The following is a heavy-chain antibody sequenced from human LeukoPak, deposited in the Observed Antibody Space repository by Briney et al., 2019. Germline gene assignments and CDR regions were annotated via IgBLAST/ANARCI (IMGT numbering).Heavy chain of an antibody. D-gene: IGHD4-17*01. Sequence: SETLSLTCTVSGGSISSYYWSWLRQPAGKGLEWIGRIYTSGSTNYNPSLKSRVTMSVDTSKNQFSLKLSSVTAADTAVYYCARDWPGVYGDINWFDPWGQGTLVTVSS. J-gene: IGHJ5*02. CDR2: IYTSGST. CDR3: ARDWPGVYGDINWFDP. CDR1: GGSISSYY. V-gene: IGHV4-4*07.